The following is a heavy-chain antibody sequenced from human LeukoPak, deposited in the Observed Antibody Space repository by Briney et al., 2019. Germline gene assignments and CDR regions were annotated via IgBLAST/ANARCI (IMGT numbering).Heavy chain of an antibody. CDR2: IYYSGST. D-gene: IGHD3-22*01. V-gene: IGHV4-39*01. CDR1: GGSVSSSSYY. CDR3: ARTLPSLDCYDSSGSFDY. Sequence: SETLSLTCTVSGGSVSSSSYYWGWIRQPPGKGLEWIGSIYYSGSTYYNPSLKSRVTISVDTSKNQFSLKLSSVTAADTAVYYCARTLPSLDCYDSSGSFDYWGQGTLVTVSS. J-gene: IGHJ4*02.